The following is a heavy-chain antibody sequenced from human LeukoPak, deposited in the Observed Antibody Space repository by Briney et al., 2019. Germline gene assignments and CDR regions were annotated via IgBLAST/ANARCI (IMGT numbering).Heavy chain of an antibody. CDR2: INPNSGGT. CDR1: GYTFTGYY. D-gene: IGHD3-22*01. CDR3: AREEVGDLTMMGFFDI. Sequence: VASVKVSCKASGYTFTGYYMHWVRQAPGQGLEWMGWINPNSGGTNYAQKFQGRVTMTRDTSISTAYMELSRLRSDDTAVYYCAREEVGDLTMMGFFDIWAKGKMAPVSS. V-gene: IGHV1-2*02. J-gene: IGHJ3*02.